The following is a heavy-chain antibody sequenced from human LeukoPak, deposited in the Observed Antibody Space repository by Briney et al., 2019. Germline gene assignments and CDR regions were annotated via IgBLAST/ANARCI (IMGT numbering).Heavy chain of an antibody. J-gene: IGHJ4*02. Sequence: SETLSLTCTVSGGSISSSSYYWGWIRQPPGKGLEWIGSIYYSGSTYYNPSLKSRVTISVDTSKNQFSLKLSSVTAADTAVYYCARTASIRSGGSYYVTFDYWGQGTLVTVSS. CDR3: ARTASIRSGGSYYVTFDY. V-gene: IGHV4-39*07. D-gene: IGHD1-26*01. CDR2: IYYSGST. CDR1: GGSISSSSYY.